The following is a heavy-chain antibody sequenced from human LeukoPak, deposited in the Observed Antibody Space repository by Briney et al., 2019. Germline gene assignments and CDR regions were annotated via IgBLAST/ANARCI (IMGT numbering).Heavy chain of an antibody. CDR3: ARYGDYEYFQH. V-gene: IGHV1-69*06. D-gene: IGHD4-17*01. CDR1: GGTFCSYA. CDR2: IIPIFGTA. Sequence: ASVKVSCKASGGTFCSYAISWVRQAPGQGLEWMGGIIPIFGTANYAQKFQGRVTITADKSTSTAYMELSSLRSEDTAVYYCARYGDYEYFQHWGQGTLVTVSS. J-gene: IGHJ1*01.